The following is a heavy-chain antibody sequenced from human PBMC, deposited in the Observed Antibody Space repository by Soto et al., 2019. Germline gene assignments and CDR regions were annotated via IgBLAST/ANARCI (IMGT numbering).Heavy chain of an antibody. CDR2: INPSGDDI. CDR1: GYTSINYC. J-gene: IGHJ4*02. D-gene: IGHD3-16*01. Sequence: ASVKVSCKASGYTSINYCMYWVRQAPGQGLEWMGRINPSGDDITYAQNFQGRVTMTRDTSTSSFSMELSSLRSEDTAVYYCVSDGTATYTGFDYWGPGTLVTVSS. CDR3: VSDGTATYTGFDY. V-gene: IGHV1-46*03.